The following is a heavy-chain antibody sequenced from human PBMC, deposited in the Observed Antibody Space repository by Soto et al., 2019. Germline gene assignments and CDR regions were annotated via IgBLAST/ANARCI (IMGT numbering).Heavy chain of an antibody. V-gene: IGHV4-59*01. CDR2: IYYSGST. CDR3: ARDAPGSSWQDY. Sequence: LSLTCTVSGGSISSYYWSWIRQPPGKGLEWIGYIYYSGSTNYNPSLKRRLTISVDTSKNQFSLKLNSVTAADTAVYYCARDAPGSSWQDYWGQGTLVTVSS. J-gene: IGHJ4*02. D-gene: IGHD6-13*01. CDR1: GGSISSYY.